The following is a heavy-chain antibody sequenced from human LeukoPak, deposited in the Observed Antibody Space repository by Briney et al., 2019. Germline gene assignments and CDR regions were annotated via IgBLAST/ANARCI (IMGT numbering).Heavy chain of an antibody. CDR1: GGSISGRY. CDR3: VVTQKWLAFDY. D-gene: IGHD6-19*01. V-gene: IGHV4-59*08. J-gene: IGHJ4*02. CDR2: WRYDGSP. Sequence: SETLSLACAVSGGSISGRYWSWIRQPPGKGLEWIANWRYDGSPNYTPSLESRATISLDTSKNQFSLRLTSVTAADTAVYYCVVTQKWLAFDYWGQGILVTVSS.